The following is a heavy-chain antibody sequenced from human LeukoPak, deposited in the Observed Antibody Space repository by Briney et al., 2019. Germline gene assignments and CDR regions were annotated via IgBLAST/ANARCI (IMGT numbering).Heavy chain of an antibody. CDR3: ARITYYDSSGYTVDY. D-gene: IGHD3-22*01. Sequence: PSETLSLTCAVYGGSFSSYYWSWIRQPPGKGLEWIGYIYYSGSTNYNPSLKSRVTISVDTSKNQFSLKLSSVTAADTAVYYCARITYYDSSGYTVDYWGQGTLVTVSS. J-gene: IGHJ4*02. V-gene: IGHV4-59*01. CDR1: GGSFSSYY. CDR2: IYYSGST.